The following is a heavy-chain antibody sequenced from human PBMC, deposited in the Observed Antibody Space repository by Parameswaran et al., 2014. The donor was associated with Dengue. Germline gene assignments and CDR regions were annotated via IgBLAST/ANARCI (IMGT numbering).Heavy chain of an antibody. Sequence: WVRQAPGQGLEWMGWISAYNGNTNYAQKLQGRVTMTTDTSTSTAYMELRSLRSDDTAVYYCARDDLSSDFWSSVARFDYWGQGTLVTVSS. CDR2: ISAYNGNT. CDR3: ARDDLSSDFWSSVARFDY. D-gene: IGHD3-3*01. V-gene: IGHV1-18*01. J-gene: IGHJ4*02.